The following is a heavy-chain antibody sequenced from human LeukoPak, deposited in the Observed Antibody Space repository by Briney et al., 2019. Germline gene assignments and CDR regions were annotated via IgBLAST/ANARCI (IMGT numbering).Heavy chain of an antibody. D-gene: IGHD6-13*01. V-gene: IGHV3-23*01. CDR2: LSSSGVRT. J-gene: IGHJ6*03. Sequence: PGRSLRLSCAASGFTFSSYGMHWVRQAPGKGLELVSTLSSSGVRTYYADSVKGRFTISRDNSLNTVFLQMNSLRGEDTAIYYCAKNKGQLVPNYCMNVWGKGTTVTVSS. CDR3: AKNKGQLVPNYCMNV. CDR1: GFTFSSYG.